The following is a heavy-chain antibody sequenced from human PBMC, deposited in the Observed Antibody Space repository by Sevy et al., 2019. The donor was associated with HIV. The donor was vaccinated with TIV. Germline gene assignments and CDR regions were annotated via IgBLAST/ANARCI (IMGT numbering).Heavy chain of an antibody. CDR3: ARAVDYYDSGGLYY. CDR2: ISSRSSYI. Sequence: GGSLRLSCAASGFTFSDYDMNWVRQAPGNGLEWVSFISSRSSYIYYADSLKGRVTISRDNAYNSLFLQMHSLRAEDTAVYYCARAVDYYDSGGLYYRGQGALVTVSS. CDR1: GFTFSDYD. J-gene: IGHJ4*02. V-gene: IGHV3-21*05. D-gene: IGHD3-22*01.